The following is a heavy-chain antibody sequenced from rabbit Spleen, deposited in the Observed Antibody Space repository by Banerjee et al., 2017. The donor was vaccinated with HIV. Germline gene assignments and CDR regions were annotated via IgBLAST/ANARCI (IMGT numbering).Heavy chain of an antibody. J-gene: IGHJ4*01. CDR3: ARDYDGGGYRFNL. Sequence: HLKESGGGLVQPGGSLKLSCKASGFTLSSYYMNWVRQAPGKGLEWIGYIDPVFGITYYANWVNGRFSISRENAQNTVFLQMTSLTVADTATYFCARDYDGGGYRFNLWGPGTLVTVS. CDR1: GFTLSSYY. V-gene: IGHV1S7*01. CDR2: IDPVFGIT. D-gene: IGHD4-2*01.